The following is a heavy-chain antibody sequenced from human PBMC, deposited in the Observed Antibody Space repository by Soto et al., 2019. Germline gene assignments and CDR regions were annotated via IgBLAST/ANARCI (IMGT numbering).Heavy chain of an antibody. CDR1: GFTFSSHG. J-gene: IGHJ4*02. CDR3: ARGPDYGDEKWDY. V-gene: IGHV3-21*02. D-gene: IGHD4-17*01. CDR2: ISETAGYT. Sequence: EVQLVESGGGLVKPGGSLRLSCAASGFTFSSHGIDWVRQAPGRGLEWVASISETAGYTYYADSGKGRFTISRDNAKNFLYLKLSSLRAEDTAVYYCARGPDYGDEKWDYWGQGTLVTVSS.